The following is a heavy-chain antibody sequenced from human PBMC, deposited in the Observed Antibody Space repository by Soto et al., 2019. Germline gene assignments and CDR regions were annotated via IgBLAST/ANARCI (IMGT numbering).Heavy chain of an antibody. CDR3: ARQYLAYCGGDFYPALDY. D-gene: IGHD2-21*02. CDR1: GYTFTSYY. V-gene: IGHV1-46*01. CDR2: INPSGGST. Sequence: GASVKVSCKASGYTFTSYYMHWVRQAPGQGFEWMGIINPSGGSTSYAQKFQGRVTMTRDTSTSTVYMELSSLRSEDTAVYYCARQYLAYCGGDFYPALDYWGQGTLVTVSS. J-gene: IGHJ4*02.